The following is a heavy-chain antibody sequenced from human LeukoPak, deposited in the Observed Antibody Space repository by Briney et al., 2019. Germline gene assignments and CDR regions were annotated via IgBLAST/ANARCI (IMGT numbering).Heavy chain of an antibody. CDR2: INHSGST. Sequence: PSETLSLTCAVYGGSFSGYYWSWIRQPPGKGLEWIGEINHSGSTNYNPSLKSRVTIPVDTSKNQFSLKLSSVTAADTAVYYCARGRTVTNGWGEHWFDPWGQGTLVTVSS. D-gene: IGHD4-17*01. CDR3: ARGRTVTNGWGEHWFDP. CDR1: GGSFSGYY. J-gene: IGHJ5*02. V-gene: IGHV4-34*01.